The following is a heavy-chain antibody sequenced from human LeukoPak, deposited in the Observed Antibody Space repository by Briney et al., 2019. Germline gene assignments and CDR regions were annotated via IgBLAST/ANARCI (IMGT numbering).Heavy chain of an antibody. V-gene: IGHV3-23*01. D-gene: IGHD4/OR15-4a*01. J-gene: IGHJ4*02. Sequence: GGSLRLSXAASGSMFNSYGMSWVRQAPGKGMEWVSAISGSGGSTYYADSVKGRFTISRDNSKNTLYLQMNSLRAEDTAVYYCALTLRGAEDYWGQGTLVTVSS. CDR3: ALTLRGAEDY. CDR1: GSMFNSYG. CDR2: ISGSGGST.